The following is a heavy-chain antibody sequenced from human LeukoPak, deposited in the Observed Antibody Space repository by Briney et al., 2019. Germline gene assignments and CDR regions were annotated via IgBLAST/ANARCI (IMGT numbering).Heavy chain of an antibody. D-gene: IGHD1-1*01. J-gene: IGHJ5*02. Sequence: GTAVKVSCKASGFTFTSSAMQWVRQARGQRLESIGWIVVGSGNTNYAQKFQERVTITRDMSTSTAYMELSSLRSEDTAVYYCAADPERLNWFDPWGQGTLVTVSS. CDR3: AADPERLNWFDP. CDR1: GFTFTSSA. V-gene: IGHV1-58*02. CDR2: IVVGSGNT.